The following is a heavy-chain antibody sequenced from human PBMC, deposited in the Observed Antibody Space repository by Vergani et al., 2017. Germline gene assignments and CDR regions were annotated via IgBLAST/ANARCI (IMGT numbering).Heavy chain of an antibody. D-gene: IGHD3-22*01. V-gene: IGHV3-30*18. Sequence: QVQLVESGGGVVQPGRSLRLSCAASGFTFSSYGMHWVRQAPGTGLEWVAVISDDGSNKYYADSVKGRFTISRDNSTNTLYLQMNSLRAEDTAVYYCAKEQTYYYDSSGYYSPGVLNYWGQGTLVTVSS. CDR1: GFTFSSYG. CDR3: AKEQTYYYDSSGYYSPGVLNY. J-gene: IGHJ4*02. CDR2: ISDDGSNK.